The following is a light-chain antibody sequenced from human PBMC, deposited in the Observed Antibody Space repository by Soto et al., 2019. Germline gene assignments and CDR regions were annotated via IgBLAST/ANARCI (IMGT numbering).Light chain of an antibody. J-gene: IGLJ2*01. Sequence: QSVLTQPPSVSGALGQRVTISCTGSTSNIGAGYDVHWYQQLPGAAPKLLIYSNNNRPSGVPDRFSGSKSGTSASLAITGLQDEDDADYYCQSFDGTLSGVVFGGGTKVTVL. CDR2: SNN. CDR1: TSNIGAGYD. CDR3: QSFDGTLSGVV. V-gene: IGLV1-40*01.